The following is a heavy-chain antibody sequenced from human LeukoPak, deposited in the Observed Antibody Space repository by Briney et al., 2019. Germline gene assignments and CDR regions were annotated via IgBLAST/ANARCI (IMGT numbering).Heavy chain of an antibody. V-gene: IGHV1-2*02. CDR2: INPNSGGT. J-gene: IGHJ4*02. Sequence: ASVRSSSRVSEYTFTGYNCTWWRRAPGQGLEWMGWINPNSGGTNYAQKFQGRVTMTRDTSISTAYMELSRLKSDDTAMYYCARGLRGSEDYWGQGTLVTVTS. D-gene: IGHD3-16*01. CDR1: EYTFTGYN. CDR3: ARGLRGSEDY.